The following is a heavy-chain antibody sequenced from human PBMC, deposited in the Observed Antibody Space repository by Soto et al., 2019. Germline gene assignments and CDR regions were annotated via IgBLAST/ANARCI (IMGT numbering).Heavy chain of an antibody. D-gene: IGHD6-13*01. Sequence: PSQTLSLTCAISGDSVSSNSAAWNWLRQSPSRGLEWLGRTYYRSKWYNDYAVSVKSRITINPDTSKNQFSLQLNSVTPEDTAVYYCARASAAAGSWFDPWGQGTLVTVSS. CDR2: TYYRSKWYN. CDR3: ARASAAAGSWFDP. V-gene: IGHV6-1*01. J-gene: IGHJ5*02. CDR1: GDSVSSNSAA.